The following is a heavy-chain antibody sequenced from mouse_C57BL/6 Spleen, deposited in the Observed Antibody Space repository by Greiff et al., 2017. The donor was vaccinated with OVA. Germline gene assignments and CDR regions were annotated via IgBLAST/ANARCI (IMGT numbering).Heavy chain of an antibody. CDR3: TRGAITSVVDFDY. CDR1: GYTFTDYE. CDR2: IDPETGGT. Sequence: QVQLQQSGAELVRPGASVTLSCKASGYTFTDYEMHWVKQTPVHGLEWIGAIDPETGGTAYNEKFKGKAILTADKPSSTAYMELRSLTSEDSAVYCGTRGAITSVVDFDYWGQGTTLTVSS. V-gene: IGHV1-15*01. J-gene: IGHJ2*01. D-gene: IGHD1-1*01.